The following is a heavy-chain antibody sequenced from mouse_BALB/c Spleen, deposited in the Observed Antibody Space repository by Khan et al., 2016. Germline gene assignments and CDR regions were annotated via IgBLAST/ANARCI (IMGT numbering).Heavy chain of an antibody. CDR1: GFNIKDTY. CDR2: IDPANGNT. V-gene: IGHV14-3*02. Sequence: VQLQQSGAELVKPGASVKLSCTTSGFNIKDTYMHWVKQRPEQGLEWIGRIDPANGNTKYDPKFQGKATITADTSSNTAYLQLSSLTSADTAVYYWSSLLLHFHYWGQGTTRTVSS. D-gene: IGHD1-1*01. J-gene: IGHJ2*01. CDR3: SSLLLHFHY.